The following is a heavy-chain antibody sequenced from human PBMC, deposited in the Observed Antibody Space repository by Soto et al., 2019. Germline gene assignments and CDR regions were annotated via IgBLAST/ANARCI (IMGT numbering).Heavy chain of an antibody. CDR2: IWYDGSNK. J-gene: IGHJ4*02. CDR3: ARESDCSGGSCYPLDY. D-gene: IGHD2-15*01. CDR1: GFTFSSYG. Sequence: QVQLVESGGGVVQPGRSLRLSCAASGFTFSSYGMHWVRQAPGKGLEWVAVIWYDGSNKYYADSVKGRFTISRDNSKNTLYLQMKSLRAEDTAVYYCARESDCSGGSCYPLDYWGQGTLVTVSS. V-gene: IGHV3-33*01.